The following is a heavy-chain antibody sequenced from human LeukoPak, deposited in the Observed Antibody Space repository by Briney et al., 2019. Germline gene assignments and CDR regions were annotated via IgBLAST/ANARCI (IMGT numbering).Heavy chain of an antibody. CDR1: GFTFSSYA. J-gene: IGHJ4*02. Sequence: QPGGSLRLSCAASGFTFSSYAMSWVRQAPGKGLEWVSAISGSGGSTYYADFVKGRFTISRDNSKNTLYLQMNSLRAEDTAVYYCAKDDSYGFYYYDSSGYPSWGQGTLVTVSS. CDR3: AKDDSYGFYYYDSSGYPS. D-gene: IGHD3-22*01. V-gene: IGHV3-23*01. CDR2: ISGSGGST.